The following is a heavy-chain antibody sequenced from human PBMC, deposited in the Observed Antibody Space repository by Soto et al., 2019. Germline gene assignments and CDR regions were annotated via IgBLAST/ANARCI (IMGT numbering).Heavy chain of an antibody. D-gene: IGHD3-9*01. CDR1: GFTFSNYG. J-gene: IGHJ4*02. CDR2: ISYDGSNK. CDR3: AKDLLRYFDWSPLEY. Sequence: QVPLVESGGGVVQPGRSLRLSCAASGFTFSNYGMHWVRQAPSKGLEWVAVISYDGSNKYYGDSVKGRFTISRDNSKNTLYLQMDSLRAEDTAVYYCAKDLLRYFDWSPLEYWGQGTLVTVSS. V-gene: IGHV3-30*18.